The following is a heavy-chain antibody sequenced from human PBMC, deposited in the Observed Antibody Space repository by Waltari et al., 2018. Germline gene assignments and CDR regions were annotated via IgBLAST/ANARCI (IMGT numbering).Heavy chain of an antibody. D-gene: IGHD3-22*01. V-gene: IGHV1-58*01. J-gene: IGHJ5*02. CDR2: IVVGSGNT. Sequence: QMQLVQSGPEVKKPGTSVKVSCKASGFTFTNSAVQWVRQARGQRLEWIGWIVVGSGNTNYAQKFQERGTITRDMSASTAYMELTSLRSEDTAVYYCAAANYYDSSGYVAGWFDPWGQGTLVTVSS. CDR1: GFTFTNSA. CDR3: AAANYYDSSGYVAGWFDP.